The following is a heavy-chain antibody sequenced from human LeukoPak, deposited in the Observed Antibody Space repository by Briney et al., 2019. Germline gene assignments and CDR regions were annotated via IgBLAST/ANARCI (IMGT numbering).Heavy chain of an antibody. CDR2: INHSGST. CDR1: GGSFSGYY. J-gene: IGHJ4*02. Sequence: SETLSLTCAVYGGSFSGYYWSWIRQPPGKGLEWIGEINHSGSTNYNPSLKSRVTISVDTSKNQFSLKLSSVTAADTAVYYCARSLRYSSSWSYWGQGTLVTVS. D-gene: IGHD6-13*01. V-gene: IGHV4-34*01. CDR3: ARSLRYSSSWSY.